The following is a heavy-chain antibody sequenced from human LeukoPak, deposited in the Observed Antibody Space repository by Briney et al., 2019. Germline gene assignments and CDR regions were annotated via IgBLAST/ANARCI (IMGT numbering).Heavy chain of an antibody. CDR2: IYHGGST. V-gene: IGHV4-59*06. CDR3: ARARGYDSYMDFDY. Sequence: SETLSLTCTVSGGSISSYYWSWIREPAGKGLEWIGYIYHGGSTYYNPSLKSRVTISVDRSKNQFSLKLSSVTAADTAVYYCARARGYDSYMDFDYWGQGTLVTVSS. CDR1: GGSISSYY. D-gene: IGHD3-3*01. J-gene: IGHJ4*02.